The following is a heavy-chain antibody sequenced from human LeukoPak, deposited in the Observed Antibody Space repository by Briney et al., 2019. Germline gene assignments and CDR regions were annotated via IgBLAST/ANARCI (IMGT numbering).Heavy chain of an antibody. D-gene: IGHD2-8*01. V-gene: IGHV4-39*07. CDR1: GGSISTSSYY. CDR3: ARERMVYGIRGEFVY. Sequence: SETLSLTCTVSGGSISTSSYYWGWIRQPPGKGLEWIGSSFYSGTTYSKPPLKSRVTISVDTTKNQFSLKLSSLTAADTAVYYCARERMVYGIRGEFVYWGPGTLVTVSS. J-gene: IGHJ4*02. CDR2: SFYSGTT.